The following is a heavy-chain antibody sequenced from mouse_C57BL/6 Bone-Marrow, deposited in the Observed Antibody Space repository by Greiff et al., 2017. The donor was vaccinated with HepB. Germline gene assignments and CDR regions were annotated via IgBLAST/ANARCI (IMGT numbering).Heavy chain of an antibody. CDR1: GFSLSTFGMG. Sequence: ESGPGILQPSQTLSLTCSFSGFSLSTFGMGVGWIRQPSGKGLEWLAHIWWDDDKYYNPALKSRLTISKDTSKNQVFLKIANVDTADTATYYCASTVVALYWYFDVWGTGTTVTVSS. CDR3: ASTVVALYWYFDV. J-gene: IGHJ1*03. D-gene: IGHD1-1*01. V-gene: IGHV8-8*01. CDR2: IWWDDDK.